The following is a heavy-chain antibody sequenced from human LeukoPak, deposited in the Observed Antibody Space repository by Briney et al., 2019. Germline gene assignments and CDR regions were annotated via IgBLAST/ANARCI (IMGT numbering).Heavy chain of an antibody. D-gene: IGHD3-22*01. CDR3: ARGSTYYDSSGQVPFDY. CDR2: ISGSSGII. Sequence: GGPLRLSCAASGFTFNTYTMNWVRQAPGKGLEWVSYISGSSGIIDYADSVKGRFTISRDNAKNSLYLQMNSLRAEDTAVYYCARGSTYYDSSGQVPFDYWGQGTLVTVSS. V-gene: IGHV3-48*01. CDR1: GFTFNTYT. J-gene: IGHJ4*02.